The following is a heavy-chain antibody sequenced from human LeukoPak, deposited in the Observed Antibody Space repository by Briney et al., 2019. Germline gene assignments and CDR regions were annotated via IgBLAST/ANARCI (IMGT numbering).Heavy chain of an antibody. CDR3: ARQGEGADV. Sequence: PSETLSLTCAVSGYSISSGYYWGWIRQPPGKGREWIGTIYHSGSTYYNPSLKSRVTISVDTSKNQFSLKLSSVTAADTAVYYCARQGEGADVWGKGTTVTVSS. V-gene: IGHV4-38-2*01. CDR1: GYSISSGYY. CDR2: IYHSGST. J-gene: IGHJ6*04. D-gene: IGHD2-21*01.